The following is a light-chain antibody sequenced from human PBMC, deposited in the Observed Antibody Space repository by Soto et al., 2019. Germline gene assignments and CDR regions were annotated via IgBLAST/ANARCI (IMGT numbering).Light chain of an antibody. CDR1: RNINSY. V-gene: IGKV1-39*01. J-gene: IGKJ4*01. CDR3: QHSFSNPLT. Sequence: DIQMTQSPSSLSASVGDRVTITCRASRNINSYLNWYQQRPGKAPNLLIYAASNLHSGVPSRFSGSGSGTDFTLTISSLQPEDSATYYCQHSFSNPLTFGGGTKVEIK. CDR2: AAS.